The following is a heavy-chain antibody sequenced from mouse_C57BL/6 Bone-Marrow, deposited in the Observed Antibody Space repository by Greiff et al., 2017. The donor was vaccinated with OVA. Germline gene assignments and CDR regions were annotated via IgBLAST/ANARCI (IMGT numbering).Heavy chain of an antibody. Sequence: QVQLLQSGAELARPGASVKLSCKASGFTFTSYGISWVKQRTGQGLEWIGEIYPRSGNTYYNEKFKGKATLTADKSSSTAYMELRSLTSEDSAVYFCAREGSYDGYYFFAYWGQGTLVTVSA. D-gene: IGHD2-3*01. CDR2: IYPRSGNT. V-gene: IGHV1-81*01. CDR3: AREGSYDGYYFFAY. CDR1: GFTFTSYG. J-gene: IGHJ3*01.